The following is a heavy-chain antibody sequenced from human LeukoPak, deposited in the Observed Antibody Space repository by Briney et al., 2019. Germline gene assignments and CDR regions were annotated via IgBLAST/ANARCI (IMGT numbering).Heavy chain of an antibody. CDR1: GFIFSEFW. CDR3: ATRESSMARSH. CDR2: INEDGSVQ. J-gene: IGHJ4*02. D-gene: IGHD3-10*01. V-gene: IGHV3-7*01. Sequence: PGGSLRLSCVPSGFIFSEFWMNWVRLVPGKGLEWVANINEDGSVQDYVGSVRGRFTISRDNAKNSLYLHMNSGRVEDMAVYYCATRESSMARSHWGQGTLVTISS.